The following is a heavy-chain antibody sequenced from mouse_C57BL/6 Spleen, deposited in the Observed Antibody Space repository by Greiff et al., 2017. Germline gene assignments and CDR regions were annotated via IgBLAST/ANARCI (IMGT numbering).Heavy chain of an antibody. CDR2: IHPNSGST. CDR1: GYTFTSYW. J-gene: IGHJ1*01. V-gene: IGHV1-64*01. D-gene: IGHD2-4*01. CDR3: APFYYDYSGAFDV. Sequence: QVQLQQPGAELVKPGASVKLSCKASGYTFTSYWMHWVKQRPGQGLEWIGMIHPNSGSTNYNEKFKSKATLTVDKSSSTAYMQLSSLTSEDSAVYYCAPFYYDYSGAFDVWGPGTTVTVSS.